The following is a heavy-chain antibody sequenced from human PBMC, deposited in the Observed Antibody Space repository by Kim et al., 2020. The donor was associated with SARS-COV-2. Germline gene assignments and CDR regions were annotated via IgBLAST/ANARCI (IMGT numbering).Heavy chain of an antibody. J-gene: IGHJ6*02. D-gene: IGHD3-10*01. Sequence: TPSLKSRVTIAVDTSKTQFSLNLSSVTAADTAVYYCARDSRFVYYYGMDVWGQGTTVTVSS. V-gene: IGHV4-59*01. CDR3: ARDSRFVYYYGMDV.